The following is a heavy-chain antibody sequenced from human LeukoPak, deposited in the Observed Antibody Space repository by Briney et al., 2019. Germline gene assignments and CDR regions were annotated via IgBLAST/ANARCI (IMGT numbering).Heavy chain of an antibody. D-gene: IGHD3-10*01. CDR2: ISGSGGST. CDR1: GFTFSNYA. J-gene: IGHJ4*02. Sequence: GGSLRLSCAASGFTFSNYAMTWVRQAPGKGLEWGSAISGSGGSTYYADSAKGRFTTSRDNSTNTLYLQMSSLRAEDTAVYYCAKQAGGSGSYYYYWGQGTLVTVSS. V-gene: IGHV3-23*01. CDR3: AKQAGGSGSYYYY.